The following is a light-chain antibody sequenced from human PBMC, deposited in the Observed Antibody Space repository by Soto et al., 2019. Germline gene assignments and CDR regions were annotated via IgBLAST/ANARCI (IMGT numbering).Light chain of an antibody. CDR3: QQYGSSPPIT. Sequence: EIVLTQSPGTLSLSQGERATLSCRASQSVSSSYLAWYQQKPGQAPRLLIYGASSRATGIPDRFSGSGSGTDFTLTISRLEPEDFAVYYCQQYGSSPPITFGGGTKVDIK. J-gene: IGKJ4*01. CDR2: GAS. V-gene: IGKV3-20*01. CDR1: QSVSSSY.